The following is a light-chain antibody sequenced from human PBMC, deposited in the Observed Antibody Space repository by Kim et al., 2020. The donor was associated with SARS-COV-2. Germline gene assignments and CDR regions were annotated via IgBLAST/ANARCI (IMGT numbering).Light chain of an antibody. CDR3: QQSYGAPLT. CDR2: WAS. Sequence: ATINCKSSQSVLSTSDNKNYLAWYQQKPGQAPKLLICWASTRESGVPDRFGGSGSGTDFTLSISSLQAEDVAVYYCQQSYGAPLTFGGGTKVDIK. CDR1: QSVLSTSDNKNY. J-gene: IGKJ4*01. V-gene: IGKV4-1*01.